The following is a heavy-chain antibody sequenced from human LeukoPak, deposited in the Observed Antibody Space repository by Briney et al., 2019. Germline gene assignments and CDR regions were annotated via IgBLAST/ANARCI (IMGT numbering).Heavy chain of an antibody. CDR1: GFTFSHKG. Sequence: GGSLRLSCVGSGFTFSHKGMHWVRQAPGKGLEWLAVVRYDGTDKYYADSVRGRFTISRDNSKNTVYLQMNTLRVEDTAMFFCAKESDTGFCSSTSCPPDHWGQGVLVTVSS. V-gene: IGHV3-30*02. J-gene: IGHJ5*02. D-gene: IGHD2-2*01. CDR3: AKESDTGFCSSTSCPPDH. CDR2: VRYDGTDK.